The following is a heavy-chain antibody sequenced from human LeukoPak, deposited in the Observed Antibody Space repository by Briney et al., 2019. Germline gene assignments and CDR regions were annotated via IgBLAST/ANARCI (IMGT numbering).Heavy chain of an antibody. V-gene: IGHV4-4*07. Sequence: SETLSLTCTVSGGSITSYCWSWIRQPAGKGLEWIGRVCTRGSTYYNPSLKSRVAMSLDTSKTQFSLKLNSVTAADTAVYYCARGTFQILSGYWYYYGMDVWGRGTTVTVSS. D-gene: IGHD3-9*01. CDR1: GGSITSYC. CDR3: ARGTFQILSGYWYYYGMDV. J-gene: IGHJ6*02. CDR2: VCTRGST.